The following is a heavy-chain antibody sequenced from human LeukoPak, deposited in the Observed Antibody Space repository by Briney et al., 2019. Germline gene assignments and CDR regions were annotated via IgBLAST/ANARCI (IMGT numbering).Heavy chain of an antibody. CDR3: ARIVRYYDSSGYSQSPFFDY. D-gene: IGHD3-22*01. Sequence: GASVKVSCKASGYTFTSYGISWVRQAPGQGLEWMGWISAYNGNTNYAQKLQGRVTMTTDTSTSTAYMELRSLRSDDTAVYYCARIVRYYDSSGYSQSPFFDYWGQGTLVTVSS. CDR2: ISAYNGNT. J-gene: IGHJ4*02. CDR1: GYTFTSYG. V-gene: IGHV1-18*01.